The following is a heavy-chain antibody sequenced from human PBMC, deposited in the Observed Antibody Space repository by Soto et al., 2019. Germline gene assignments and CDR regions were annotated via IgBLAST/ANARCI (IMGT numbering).Heavy chain of an antibody. J-gene: IGHJ4*02. CDR2: IYYRGST. D-gene: IGHD2-21*02. V-gene: IGHV4-31*03. CDR3: ARGNGRVVTTYYFDY. CDR1: GGSISSGGYY. Sequence: PSETLSLTCTVSGGSISSGGYYWSWIRQHPGKGLEWIGYIYYRGSTYYNPSLKSRVTISVDTSKNQFSLKLSSVTAADTAVYYCARGNGRVVTTYYFDYWGQGTLVTVSS.